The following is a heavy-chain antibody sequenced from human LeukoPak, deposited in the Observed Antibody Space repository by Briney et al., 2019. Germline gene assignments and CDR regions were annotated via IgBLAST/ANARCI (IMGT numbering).Heavy chain of an antibody. CDR3: ARNYGSGSYYPFDY. J-gene: IGHJ4*02. D-gene: IGHD3-10*01. CDR2: ISWNSGSI. V-gene: IGHV3-9*01. CDR1: GFTFDDYA. Sequence: GGSLRLSCAASGFTFDDYAMHWVRQAPGKGLEWVSGISWNSGSIGYADSVKGRFTISRDNAKNSLYLQMNSLRAEDTAVYYCARNYGSGSYYPFDYWGQGTLVTVSS.